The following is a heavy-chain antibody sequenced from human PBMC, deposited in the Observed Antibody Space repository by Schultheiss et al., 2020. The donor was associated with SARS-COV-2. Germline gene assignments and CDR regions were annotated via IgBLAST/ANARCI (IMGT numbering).Heavy chain of an antibody. CDR3: TRCGGSCLFGANFDY. CDR2: ISGSGGST. D-gene: IGHD2-15*01. Sequence: GESLKISCAASGFTFDDYAMHWVRQGPGKGLEWVSGISGSGGSTYYADSVKGRFTISRDNSKNTLYLQMNSLRAEDTAVYYCTRCGGSCLFGANFDYWGQGTLVTVSS. J-gene: IGHJ4*02. CDR1: GFTFDDYA. V-gene: IGHV3-23*01.